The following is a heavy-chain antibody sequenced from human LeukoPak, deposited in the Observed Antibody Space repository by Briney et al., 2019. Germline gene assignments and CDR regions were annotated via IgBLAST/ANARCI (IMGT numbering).Heavy chain of an antibody. V-gene: IGHV3-11*04. Sequence: PGGSLRLSCAASGFTFSDYYMSWIRQAPGKGLEWVSYISSSGSTIYYADSVKGRFTISRDNAKNSLYLQMNSLRAEDTAVYYWAKGKSSGSLAFGYWGQGALVTGSP. CDR1: GFTFSDYY. CDR3: AKGKSSGSLAFGY. J-gene: IGHJ4*02. D-gene: IGHD1-26*01. CDR2: ISSSGSTI.